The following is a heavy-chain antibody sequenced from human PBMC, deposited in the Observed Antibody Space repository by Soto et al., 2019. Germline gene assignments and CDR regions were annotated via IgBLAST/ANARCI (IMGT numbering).Heavy chain of an antibody. V-gene: IGHV3-30*18. CDR1: GFTFNIYG. CDR3: AKDQASGQGSFDS. J-gene: IGHJ4*02. Sequence: PGESLKISCAASGFTFNIYGMHWVRQAPDKGLEWVALISYDGSNQYYADSVKGRFTISRDNSKNTLFLQMNSLRADDTAVYYCAKDQASGQGSFDSWGQGTPVPVYS. CDR2: ISYDGSNQ.